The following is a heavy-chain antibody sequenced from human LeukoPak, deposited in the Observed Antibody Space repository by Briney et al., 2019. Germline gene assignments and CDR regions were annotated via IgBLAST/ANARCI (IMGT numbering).Heavy chain of an antibody. Sequence: SQTLSLTCTVSGGSISSGSYYWSWIRQPAGKGLEWIGRIYTSGSTNYNPSLKSRVTISVDTSKNQFSLKLSSVTAADTAVYYCARSETLDVWGQGTTVTVSS. CDR2: IYTSGST. V-gene: IGHV4-61*02. CDR1: GGSISSGSYY. J-gene: IGHJ6*02. D-gene: IGHD5-24*01. CDR3: ARSETLDV.